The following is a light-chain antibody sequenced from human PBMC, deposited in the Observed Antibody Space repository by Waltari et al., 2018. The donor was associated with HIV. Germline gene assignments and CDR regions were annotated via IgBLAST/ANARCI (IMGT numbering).Light chain of an antibody. CDR1: KLGNKY. J-gene: IGLJ2*01. CDR2: QDN. CDR3: QAWDSNTLWT. V-gene: IGLV3-1*01. Sequence: SYKLTQPPSVSVSPGQTASISCSGDKLGNKYACWYQQKSGQSPVLVIYQDNKRPSGIPERFSGSNSGDTATLTISGTQAMDEADYYCQAWDSNTLWTFGGGTKLTVL.